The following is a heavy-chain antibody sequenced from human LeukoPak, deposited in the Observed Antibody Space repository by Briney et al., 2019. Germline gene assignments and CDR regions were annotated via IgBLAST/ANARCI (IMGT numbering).Heavy chain of an antibody. CDR3: ARSLWGIAAAGFDY. Sequence: PSETLSLTCTVSGGSISSSRYYWGWIRQPPGKGLEWIGSIYYSGSTYYNPSLKSRVTISVDTSKNQFSLKLSSVTAADTAVYYCARSLWGIAAAGFDYWGQGTLVTVSS. CDR1: GGSISSSRYY. V-gene: IGHV4-39*07. CDR2: IYYSGST. J-gene: IGHJ4*02. D-gene: IGHD6-13*01.